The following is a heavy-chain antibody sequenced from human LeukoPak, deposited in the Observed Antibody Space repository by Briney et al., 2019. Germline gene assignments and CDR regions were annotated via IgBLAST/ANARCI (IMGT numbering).Heavy chain of an antibody. V-gene: IGHV3-9*03. CDR1: GFTFDDYA. D-gene: IGHD2-15*01. Sequence: GGSLRLSCAASGFTFDDYAMHWVRQATGKGLEWVSGISWNSGSIGYADSVKGRFTISRDNAKNSLYLQMNSLRAEDMALYYCAKGSGISGLDYWGQGTLVTVSS. CDR3: AKGSGISGLDY. J-gene: IGHJ4*02. CDR2: ISWNSGSI.